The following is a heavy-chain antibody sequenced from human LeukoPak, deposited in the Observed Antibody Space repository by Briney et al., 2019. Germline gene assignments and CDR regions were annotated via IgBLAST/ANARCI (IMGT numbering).Heavy chain of an antibody. CDR2: IYYTGSA. V-gene: IGHV4-59*08. J-gene: IGHJ4*02. D-gene: IGHD3-3*01. Sequence: KASETLSLTCTVSGGSITSSYWSWIRQPPGKGLEWIGYIYYTGSANYNPSLKSRVTISVDPSKNQFSLKLSTVTAADTAMFYCARHQGLAWSGYYMGYWGQGILVTVSS. CDR1: GGSITSSY. CDR3: ARHQGLAWSGYYMGY.